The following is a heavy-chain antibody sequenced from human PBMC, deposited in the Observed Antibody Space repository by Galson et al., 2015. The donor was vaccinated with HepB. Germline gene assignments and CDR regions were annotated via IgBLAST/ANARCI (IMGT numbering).Heavy chain of an antibody. CDR2: INTNTGNP. J-gene: IGHJ6*03. CDR1: GYTFTSYA. CDR3: ARESAYSSSWPYYYYYYMDV. Sequence: SVKVSCKASGYTFTSYAMNWVRQAPGQGLEWMGWINTNTGNPTYAQGFTGRFVFSLDTSVSTAYLQISSLKAEDTAVYYCARESAYSSSWPYYYYYYMDVWGKGTTVTVSS. D-gene: IGHD6-13*01. V-gene: IGHV7-4-1*02.